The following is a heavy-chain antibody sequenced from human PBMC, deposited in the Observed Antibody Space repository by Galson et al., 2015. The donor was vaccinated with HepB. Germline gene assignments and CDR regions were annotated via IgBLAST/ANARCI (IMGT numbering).Heavy chain of an antibody. Sequence: SLRLSCAASGFSFSSYGMHWVRQAPGKGLEWVAIIWYDGSIKYYTDSVKGRFTISRDNSKNTLHLQMNSLGAEDTAVYYCVKDRSAGIAVAGFFEYWGQGTLVTVSS. CDR2: IWYDGSIK. V-gene: IGHV3-33*06. CDR3: VKDRSAGIAVAGFFEY. D-gene: IGHD6-19*01. J-gene: IGHJ4*02. CDR1: GFSFSSYG.